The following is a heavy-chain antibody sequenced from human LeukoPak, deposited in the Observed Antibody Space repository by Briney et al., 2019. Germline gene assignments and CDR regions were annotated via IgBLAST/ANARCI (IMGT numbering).Heavy chain of an antibody. V-gene: IGHV1-46*01. J-gene: IGHJ3*02. CDR3: ATSTVEWPIQTDAFDI. Sequence: ASVKVSCKASGYTFTSYYMHWVRQAPGQGLEWMGIINPSGGSTSYAQKFQGRVTMTRDMSTSTVYMELSSLRSEDTAVYYCATSTVEWPIQTDAFDIWGQGTMVTVSS. D-gene: IGHD3-3*01. CDR2: INPSGGST. CDR1: GYTFTSYY.